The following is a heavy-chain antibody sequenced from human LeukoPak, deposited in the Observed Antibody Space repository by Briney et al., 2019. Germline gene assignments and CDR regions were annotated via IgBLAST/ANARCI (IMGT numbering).Heavy chain of an antibody. D-gene: IGHD6-19*01. CDR2: IYYSGST. CDR1: GGSISSYY. CDR3: ARADSSGWFNYDY. V-gene: IGHV4-59*01. Sequence: SETLSLTCTVSGGSISSYYWSWTRQPPGKGLEWIGYIYYSGSTNYNPSLKSRVTISVDTSKNQFSLKLSSVTAADTAVYYCARADSSGWFNYDYWGQGTLVTVSS. J-gene: IGHJ4*02.